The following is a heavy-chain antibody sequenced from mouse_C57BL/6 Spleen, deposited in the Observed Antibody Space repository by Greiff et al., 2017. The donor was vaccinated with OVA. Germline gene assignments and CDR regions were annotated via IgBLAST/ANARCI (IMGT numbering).Heavy chain of an antibody. Sequence: EVKLQESGGDLVKPGGSLKLSCAASGFTFSSYGMSWVRQTPDKRLEWVATISSGGSYTYYPDSVKGRFTISRDNAKNTLYLQMSSLKSEDTAMYYCAREGTTVDWYFDVWGTGTTVTVSS. CDR1: GFTFSSYG. CDR3: AREGTTVDWYFDV. J-gene: IGHJ1*03. CDR2: ISSGGSYT. D-gene: IGHD1-1*01. V-gene: IGHV5-6*01.